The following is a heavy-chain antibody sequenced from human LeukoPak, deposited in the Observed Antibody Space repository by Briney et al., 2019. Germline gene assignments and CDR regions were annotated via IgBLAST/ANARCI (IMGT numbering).Heavy chain of an antibody. Sequence: ASVKVSCKASGYTFTGYYMHWVRQAPGQGLEWMGWINPNSGGTNYAQKFQGRVTMTRDTSISTAYMELSRLRSDDTAVYYCARVVQNCSSTSCYELFDYWGQGTLVTVSS. CDR2: INPNSGGT. CDR3: ARVVQNCSSTSCYELFDY. D-gene: IGHD2-2*01. CDR1: GYTFTGYY. V-gene: IGHV1-2*02. J-gene: IGHJ4*02.